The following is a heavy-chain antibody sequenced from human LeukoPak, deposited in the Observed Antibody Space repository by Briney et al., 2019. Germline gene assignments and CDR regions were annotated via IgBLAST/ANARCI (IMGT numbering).Heavy chain of an antibody. CDR1: GFTFSSYW. CDR3: ARIIILGPYGMDV. CDR2: IGEDGSEK. J-gene: IGHJ6*02. Sequence: PGGSLRLSCAASGFTFSSYWMTWVRQAPGKGLEWVANIGEDGSEKYYVDSVKGRFTISRDNAKNSLYLQMNSLRAEDTAVYYCARIIILGPYGMDVWGQGTTVTVSS. V-gene: IGHV3-7*01. D-gene: IGHD3-9*01.